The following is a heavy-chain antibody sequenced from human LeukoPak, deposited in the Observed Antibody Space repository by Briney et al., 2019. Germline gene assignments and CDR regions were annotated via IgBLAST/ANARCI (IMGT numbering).Heavy chain of an antibody. D-gene: IGHD1-14*01. V-gene: IGHV4-61*01. CDR2: IYYSGNT. CDR1: GGSVSSGSHY. J-gene: IGHJ5*02. Sequence: SETLSLTCTVSGGSVSSGSHYWSWIRQPPGKGLEWIGNIYYSGNTNYNPSLKSRVTISVDTSKNQFSLKLSSVTAADTAVYYCARTPRSGNWFDPWGQGTLVTVSS. CDR3: ARTPRSGNWFDP.